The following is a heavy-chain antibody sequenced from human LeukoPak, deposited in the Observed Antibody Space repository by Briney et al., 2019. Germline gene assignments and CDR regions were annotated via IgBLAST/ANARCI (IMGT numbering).Heavy chain of an antibody. CDR2: ISYDGTNK. V-gene: IGHV3-30-3*01. D-gene: IGHD3-10*01. CDR3: ARGSWRLVRGAASFEY. Sequence: PGRSLRLSCAASGFTFSSYAMHWVRQAAGKGLEWVAIISYDGTNKYQADSVKGGCTISRDNSKNTLYLQMNSLRGEDTAVYYCARGSWRLVRGAASFEYWGQGTLVTVSS. J-gene: IGHJ4*02. CDR1: GFTFSSYA.